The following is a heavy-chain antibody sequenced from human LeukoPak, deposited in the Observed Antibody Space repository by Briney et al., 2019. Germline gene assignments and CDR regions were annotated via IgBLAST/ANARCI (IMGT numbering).Heavy chain of an antibody. CDR3: ARSRSWFDDLYF. Sequence: TGESPQIPCKGSGYSFTSYWIGWVRQMPGKGLEWMGIIYPGDSDTRYSPSSQGPVNISADNSISNAYLQWSSLMTSDTAMYYCARSRSWFDDLYFWGQGTLVTVSS. J-gene: IGHJ4*02. CDR2: IYPGDSDT. V-gene: IGHV5-51*01. CDR1: GYSFTSYW. D-gene: IGHD3-10*01.